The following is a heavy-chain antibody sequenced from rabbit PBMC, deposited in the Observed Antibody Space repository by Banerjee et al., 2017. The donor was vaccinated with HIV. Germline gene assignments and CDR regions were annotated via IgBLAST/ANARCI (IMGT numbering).Heavy chain of an antibody. Sequence: QEQLKETGGGLVQPGGSLTLSCKASGFDFSNYGLSWVRQAPGKRPEWIACIYNGDGSTYYASWVNGRFSISRSTSLNTVTLQMTSLTAADTATYFCAREPGNAYSDLWGQGTLVTV. V-gene: IGHV1S47*01. D-gene: IGHD6-1*01. CDR3: AREPGNAYSDL. CDR2: IYNGDGST. J-gene: IGHJ3*01. CDR1: GFDFSNYG.